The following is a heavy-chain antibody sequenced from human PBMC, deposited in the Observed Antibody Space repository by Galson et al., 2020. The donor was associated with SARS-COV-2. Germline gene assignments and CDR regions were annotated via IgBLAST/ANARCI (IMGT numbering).Heavy chain of an antibody. Sequence: SLKIPCAASGFTFDDYAMYWVRQAPGKGLEWVSGISWNSGSIDYADSVKGRFTISRDNAKNSLYLQMNSLRAEDMALYYCAKGLYSTFGYFDIWGRGTLVIVSS. J-gene: IGHJ2*01. D-gene: IGHD6-13*01. V-gene: IGHV3-9*03. CDR2: ISWNSGSI. CDR1: GFTFDDYA. CDR3: AKGLYSTFGYFDI.